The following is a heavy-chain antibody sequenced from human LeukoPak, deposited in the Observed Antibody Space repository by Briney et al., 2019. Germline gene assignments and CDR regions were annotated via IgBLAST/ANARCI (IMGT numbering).Heavy chain of an antibody. CDR3: TSYYDFWSGYSFDY. J-gene: IGHJ4*02. CDR1: GFTFSGSA. D-gene: IGHD3-3*01. CDR2: IRSKANSYAT. Sequence: QPGGSLTLYCAAYGFTFSGSAMHWVRQASGKGLEWVGRIRSKANSYATAYAASVKGRFTISRDDSKNTAYLQMNSLKTEDTAGYYCTSYYDFWSGYSFDYWVQGTLVTVSS. V-gene: IGHV3-73*01.